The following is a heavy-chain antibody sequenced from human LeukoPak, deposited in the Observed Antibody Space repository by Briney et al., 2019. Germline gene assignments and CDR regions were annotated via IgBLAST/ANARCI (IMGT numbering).Heavy chain of an antibody. CDR1: GFTFSSYS. Sequence: GGSLRLSCAASGFTFSSYSMNWVRQAPGKGLEWVSYISSSSSTIYYADSVKGRFTISRDNAKNSLYLQMNSLRAEDTAVYYCARDDSSGYSPYYFDYWGQGTLVTVSS. V-gene: IGHV3-48*01. J-gene: IGHJ4*02. CDR2: ISSSSSTI. CDR3: ARDDSSGYSPYYFDY. D-gene: IGHD3-22*01.